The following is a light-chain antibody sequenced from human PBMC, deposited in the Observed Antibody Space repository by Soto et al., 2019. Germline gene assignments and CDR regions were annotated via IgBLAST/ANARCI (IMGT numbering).Light chain of an antibody. CDR2: GAS. J-gene: IGKJ3*01. Sequence: EIVLTQSPGTLSLSPGERATLSCRASQSVSSSYLAWYQQKPGQAPRLLILGASSRATGIPDRFSGSGSGTDFTLTINRLEPEDFAVYYCQQYGSSPGTFGPGTKRDLK. CDR1: QSVSSSY. V-gene: IGKV3-20*01. CDR3: QQYGSSPGT.